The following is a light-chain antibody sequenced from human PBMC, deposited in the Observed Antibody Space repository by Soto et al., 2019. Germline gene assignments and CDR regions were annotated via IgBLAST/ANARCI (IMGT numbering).Light chain of an antibody. CDR1: QNINNY. Sequence: DIQVTQSPSSLSAPVGDRVTITCRASQNINNYLNWYQQKPGKAPKLLIYAASSLQSGVPSRFSGSGSGTDFTLTISSLQPEDFATYYCQQSFSTLWTFGQGTKVDIK. V-gene: IGKV1-39*01. CDR3: QQSFSTLWT. J-gene: IGKJ1*01. CDR2: AAS.